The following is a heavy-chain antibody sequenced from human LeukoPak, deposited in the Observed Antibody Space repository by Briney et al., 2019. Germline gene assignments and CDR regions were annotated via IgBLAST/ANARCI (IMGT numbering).Heavy chain of an antibody. CDR2: LDSSGST. Sequence: SETLSLTCTVSGGSISSRSDYWGWIRQTPGKGLEWIGNLDSSGSTYYNPSLRSRVTISVGTSKNQFSLNLRSVTAADTAIYFCSRSHDYGGLYFYYYMDVWGKGTTVTVSS. V-gene: IGHV4-39*01. D-gene: IGHD4-23*01. CDR1: GGSISSRSDY. J-gene: IGHJ6*03. CDR3: SRSHDYGGLYFYYYMDV.